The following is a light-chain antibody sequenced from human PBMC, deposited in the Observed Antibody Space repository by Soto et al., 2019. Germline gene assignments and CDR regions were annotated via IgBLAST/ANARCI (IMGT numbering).Light chain of an antibody. CDR1: SGHSSYA. CDR2: LNSDGSH. CDR3: QKWGTGIHHV. V-gene: IGLV4-69*01. Sequence: QSVLTQSPSASASLGASVKLTCTLSSGHSSYAIAWHQQQPEKGPRYLMKLNSDGSHSKGDGIPDRFSGSSSGAERYLAIASLQSEDEADYYSQKWGTGIHHVLGTGTKLPVI. J-gene: IGLJ1*01.